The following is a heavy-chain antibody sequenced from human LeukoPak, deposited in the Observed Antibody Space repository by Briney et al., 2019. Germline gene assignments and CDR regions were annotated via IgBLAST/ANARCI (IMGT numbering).Heavy chain of an antibody. D-gene: IGHD2-15*01. J-gene: IGHJ4*02. CDR2: ISGSGGST. CDR3: ARLRGECGGCRDY. Sequence: PGGSLRLSCAASGFTFSSYAMSRVRQAPGKGLEWVSAISGSGGSTYYADSVKGRFTISRDNSKNTLYLQMSSLRVEDTAVYYCARLRGECGGCRDYWGQGTLVTVPS. V-gene: IGHV3-23*01. CDR1: GFTFSSYA.